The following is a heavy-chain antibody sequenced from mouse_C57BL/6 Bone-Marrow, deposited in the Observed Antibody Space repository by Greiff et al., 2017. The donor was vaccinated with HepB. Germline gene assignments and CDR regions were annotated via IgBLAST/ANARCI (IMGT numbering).Heavy chain of an antibody. J-gene: IGHJ2*01. Sequence: EVQLQQSGTVLARPGASVKMSCKTSGYTFTSYWMHWVKQRPGQGLEWIGAIYPGNSDTSYNQKFKGKAKLTAVTSASTAYMELSSLTNGDSAVYYCTTLLDLLLRGDFDYWGQGTTLTVSS. CDR2: IYPGNSDT. D-gene: IGHD1-1*01. CDR1: GYTFTSYW. V-gene: IGHV1-5*01. CDR3: TTLLDLLLRGDFDY.